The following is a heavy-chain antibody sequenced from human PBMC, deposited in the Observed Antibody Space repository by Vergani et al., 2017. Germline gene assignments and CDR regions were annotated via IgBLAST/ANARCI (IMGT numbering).Heavy chain of an antibody. CDR2: FDPEDGET. Sequence: QVQLVPSGAEVKKPGASVKVSCKVSGYTLSELSMHWVRQTPGHGLEWMGGFDPEDGETIYAQKFQVRVTMTEDTSTDTAYLELSSLRSEDTAVYYWGTGVGAYGGDDYWGQGTLVTVSS. CDR1: GYTLSELS. J-gene: IGHJ4*02. D-gene: IGHD1-26*01. CDR3: GTGVGAYGGDDY. V-gene: IGHV1-24*01.